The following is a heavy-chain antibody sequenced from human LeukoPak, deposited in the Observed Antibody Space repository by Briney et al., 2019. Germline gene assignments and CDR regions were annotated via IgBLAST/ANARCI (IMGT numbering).Heavy chain of an antibody. D-gene: IGHD6-19*01. CDR3: ARVVGLRIAVAGRLDY. J-gene: IGHJ4*02. V-gene: IGHV3-21*01. CDR1: GFTFSSYS. Sequence: GGSLRLSCAASGFTFSSYSMNWVRQAPGKGLEWVSSISSSSSYIYYADSVKGRFTISRDNAKNSLYLQMNSLRAEDTAVYYCARVVGLRIAVAGRLDYWGQGTLVTVSS. CDR2: ISSSSSYI.